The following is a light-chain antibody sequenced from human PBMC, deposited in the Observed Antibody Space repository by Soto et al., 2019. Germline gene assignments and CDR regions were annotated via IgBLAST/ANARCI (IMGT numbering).Light chain of an antibody. V-gene: IGKV1-9*01. J-gene: IGKJ5*01. Sequence: IQLTQSPSSLSASVGDRVTITCRASQGISSYFAWYQQKQGKAAKRLIYAASTLQSGVPSRCSRSGCRTDFTLTISSLQHEDLATYYCQQLTRYTFTFGQGTRLEIK. CDR3: QQLTRYTFT. CDR1: QGISSY. CDR2: AAS.